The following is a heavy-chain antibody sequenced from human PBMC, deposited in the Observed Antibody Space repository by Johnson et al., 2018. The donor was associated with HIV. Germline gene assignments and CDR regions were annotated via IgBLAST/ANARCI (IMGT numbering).Heavy chain of an antibody. CDR3: ASLGLDLLVKAPLSVVFDAFDI. Sequence: VQLVESGGGLVQPGGSLRLSCAASGFTFSSYWMNWVRQAPGKGLEWVANIKEDVSEKYYVDSVRGRFTISRDNAKNSLYLQMNSLRAEDTAVYYCASLGLDLLVKAPLSVVFDAFDIWGQGTMVTVSS. CDR2: IKEDVSEK. D-gene: IGHD3-16*01. V-gene: IGHV3-7*01. CDR1: GFTFSSYW. J-gene: IGHJ3*02.